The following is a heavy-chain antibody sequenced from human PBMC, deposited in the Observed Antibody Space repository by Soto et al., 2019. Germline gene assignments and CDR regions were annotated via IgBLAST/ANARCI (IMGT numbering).Heavy chain of an antibody. CDR2: MYNTGST. V-gene: IGHV4-61*08. CDR1: GGSISSGGYS. CDR3: ARRYGSAFDI. Sequence: SETLSLTCAVSGGSISSGGYSWSWIRQPPGKGLEWIGYMYNTGSTIYNPSFKSRVTISVDTSKNQFSLKLSSVTAADTAVYYCARRYGSAFDIWGQGTMVTVSS. J-gene: IGHJ3*02. D-gene: IGHD3-10*01.